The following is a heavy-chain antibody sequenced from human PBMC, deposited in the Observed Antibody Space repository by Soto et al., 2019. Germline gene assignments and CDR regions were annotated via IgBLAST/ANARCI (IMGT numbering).Heavy chain of an antibody. J-gene: IGHJ5*02. CDR1: GGSISSYY. Sequence: PSETLSLTCTVSGGSISSYYWSWIRQPPGKGLEWIGYIYCSGSTNYNPSLKSRVTISVDTSKNQFSLKLSSVTAADTAVYYCAREVVVAATLWFDPWGQGTLVTVSS. D-gene: IGHD2-15*01. CDR3: AREVVVAATLWFDP. CDR2: IYCSGST. V-gene: IGHV4-59*01.